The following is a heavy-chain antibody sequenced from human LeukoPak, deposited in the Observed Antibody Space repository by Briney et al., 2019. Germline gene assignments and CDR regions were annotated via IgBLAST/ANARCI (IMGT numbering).Heavy chain of an antibody. CDR1: GFTFNDYY. CDR3: ATDGAGFDT. V-gene: IGHV3-11*01. J-gene: IGHJ5*02. Sequence: GGSLRLSCAASGFTFNDYYMSWLRQAPGKGLEWLSYINIGGTNTHYADSVKGRFTISRDNAKKSLYLEMNNLRAEDTAVYYCATDGAGFDTWGQGVLVTVSS. CDR2: INIGGTNT.